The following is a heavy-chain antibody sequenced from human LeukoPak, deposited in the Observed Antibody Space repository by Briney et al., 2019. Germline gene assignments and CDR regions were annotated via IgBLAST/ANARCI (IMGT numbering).Heavy chain of an antibody. D-gene: IGHD6-19*01. CDR1: GFTFHDYS. Sequence: GGSLRLSCAASGFTFHDYSVNWVRQAPGKGLEWVSAISSGGTYTYYADSVKGRFTISRDNGENSLSLQMNSLRAEDTAVHYCARDMMGNSGWPHDYWGQGTLVTVSS. CDR2: ISSGGTYT. CDR3: ARDMMGNSGWPHDY. J-gene: IGHJ4*02. V-gene: IGHV3-21*01.